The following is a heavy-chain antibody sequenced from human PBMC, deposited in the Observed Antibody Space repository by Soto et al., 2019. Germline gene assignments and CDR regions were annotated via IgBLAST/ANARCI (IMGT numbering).Heavy chain of an antibody. CDR1: GYTFTSHG. CDR3: ARSNWQQDYLEGFDF. V-gene: IGHV1-18*04. J-gene: IGHJ4*02. CDR2: ISGYNGDT. Sequence: GASVKVSCKTSGYTFTSHGVSWVRWAPGRGLEWLGWISGYNGDTKYAQKVQGRVSMTTDTSTATGYMELRSLRSDDTAIYFCARSNWQQDYLEGFDFWGQGTLVTVSS. D-gene: IGHD1-20*01.